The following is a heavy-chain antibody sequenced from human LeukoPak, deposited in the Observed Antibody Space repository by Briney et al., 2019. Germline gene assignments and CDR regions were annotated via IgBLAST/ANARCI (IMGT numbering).Heavy chain of an antibody. D-gene: IGHD3-10*01. CDR2: INQDGRKK. Sequence: PGGSLRLSCAASGFTFSRYWMSWVRQAPGKGLERVANINQDGRKKYYVDSVKGRFTTSRDNAKSSLYLQMDSLRAEDTAVYYCATTLGGYYGSDSYYPFDYWGQGTLVTVSS. CDR3: ATTLGGYYGSDSYYPFDY. CDR1: GFTFSRYW. J-gene: IGHJ4*02. V-gene: IGHV3-7*01.